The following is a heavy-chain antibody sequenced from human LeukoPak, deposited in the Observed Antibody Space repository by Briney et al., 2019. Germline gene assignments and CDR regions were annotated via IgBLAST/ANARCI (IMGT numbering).Heavy chain of an antibody. D-gene: IGHD6-6*01. CDR3: AKGQLVRGEFDY. CDR1: GFTFSSYG. CDR2: IRYDGSNK. Sequence: GGSLRLSCAASGFTFSSYGMHWVRQAPGKGLEWVAFIRYDGSNKYYADSVKGRFTISRDNSKNTLYLQMNGLRAEDTAVYYCAKGQLVRGEFDYWGQGTLVTVSS. V-gene: IGHV3-30*02. J-gene: IGHJ4*02.